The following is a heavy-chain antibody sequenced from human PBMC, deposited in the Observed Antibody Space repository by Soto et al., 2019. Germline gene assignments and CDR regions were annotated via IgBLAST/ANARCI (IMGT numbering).Heavy chain of an antibody. CDR3: AKDKGYDYGSYFHYGLDV. Sequence: GSLRLSCAASGFIFRNYAMNWVRQAPGKGLEWVSGISASGGTPYYADSEKGRFTISRDNSKSTLYLEMSSLRAEDTAVYYCAKDKGYDYGSYFHYGLDVWGQGTTVTVSS. D-gene: IGHD5-18*01. J-gene: IGHJ6*02. CDR1: GFIFRNYA. V-gene: IGHV3-23*01. CDR2: ISASGGTP.